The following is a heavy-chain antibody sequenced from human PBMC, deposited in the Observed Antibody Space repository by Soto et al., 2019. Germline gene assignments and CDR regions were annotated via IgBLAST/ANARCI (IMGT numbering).Heavy chain of an antibody. CDR3: AHRVLRTVFGVVTTTAIYFDF. CDR2: IYWDDDK. D-gene: IGHD3-3*01. Sequence: QITLNESGPTQVKPRQTLTLTCTFSGFSLTTSGVGVGWIRQSPGKAPEWLALIYWDDDKRDSPSLKSRLTITKDPSKNKVVLTMADLDPADTATYYCAHRVLRTVFGVVTTTAIYFDFWGQGTPVAVSS. J-gene: IGHJ4*02. CDR1: GFSLTTSGVG. V-gene: IGHV2-5*02.